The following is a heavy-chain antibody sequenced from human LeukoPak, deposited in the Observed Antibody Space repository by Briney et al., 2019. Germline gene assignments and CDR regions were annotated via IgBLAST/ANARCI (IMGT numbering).Heavy chain of an antibody. CDR1: GFTFSSYG. J-gene: IGHJ3*02. V-gene: IGHV3-30*18. CDR3: AKDQEWLASRGGAFDI. Sequence: GGSLRLSCAAPGFTFSSYGMYWVRQAPRKGLEWVAVISYDGSNKYYADSVKGRFTISKDNSKNTLYLQMNSLRAEDTAVYYCAKDQEWLASRGGAFDIWGQGTMVTVSS. D-gene: IGHD3-3*01. CDR2: ISYDGSNK.